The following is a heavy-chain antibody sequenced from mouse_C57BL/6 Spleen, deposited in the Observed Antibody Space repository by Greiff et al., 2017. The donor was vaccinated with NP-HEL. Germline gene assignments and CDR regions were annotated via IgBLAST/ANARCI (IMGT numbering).Heavy chain of an antibody. CDR1: GYTFTDYN. Sequence: VQLQQSGPELVKPGASVKMSCKASGYTFTDYNMHWVKQSHGKSLEWIGYINPNNGGTSYNQKFKGKATLTVNKSSSTAYMELRSLTSEDSAVYYCAREYYYGSSYGFDYWGQGTTLTVSS. CDR2: INPNNGGT. D-gene: IGHD1-1*01. CDR3: AREYYYGSSYGFDY. J-gene: IGHJ2*01. V-gene: IGHV1-22*01.